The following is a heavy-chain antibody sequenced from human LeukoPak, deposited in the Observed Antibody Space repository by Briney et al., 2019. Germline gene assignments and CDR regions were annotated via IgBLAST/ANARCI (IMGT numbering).Heavy chain of an antibody. V-gene: IGHV3-23*01. D-gene: IGHD2-15*01. J-gene: IGHJ3*02. CDR3: ATNAVVVAATGVLDI. CDR2: ISGSGGST. Sequence: GGSLRLSCAASGFTFSSYAMSWVRQAPGKGLEWVSAISGSGGSTYYADSVKGRFTISRDNSQNTLYLQMNGLRAEDTGVYYCATNAVVVAATGVLDIWGQGTMVTVSS. CDR1: GFTFSSYA.